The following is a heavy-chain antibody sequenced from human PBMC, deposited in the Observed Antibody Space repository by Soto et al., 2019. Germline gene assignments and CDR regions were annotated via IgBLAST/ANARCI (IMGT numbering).Heavy chain of an antibody. D-gene: IGHD2-21*01. Sequence: EVQLLESGGGLVQPGGSLRLSCVASGFTFRNYAMSWVRQAPGKGLEWVSAIRGSATTSYYADSVKGRFTISRNNSNNTLYLQMNSLRVEDTAIYYGAKAILEGTPGMDVWGQGTTVTVSS. CDR3: AKAILEGTPGMDV. CDR2: IRGSATTS. V-gene: IGHV3-23*01. J-gene: IGHJ6*02. CDR1: GFTFRNYA.